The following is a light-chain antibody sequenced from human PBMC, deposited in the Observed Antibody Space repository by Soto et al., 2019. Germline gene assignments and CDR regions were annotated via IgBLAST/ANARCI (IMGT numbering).Light chain of an antibody. Sequence: QSALTQPPSASGSPGQSVTISCTGTSSDVGGYDYVSWYQHHPGKAPKLMMHGVDKRPSGFPDRFSGSKSGNTASLTVSGLQIEDEADYYCSSVTSSVTEVFGTRTKVTVL. CDR2: GVD. J-gene: IGLJ1*01. V-gene: IGLV2-8*01. CDR1: SSDVGGYDY. CDR3: SSVTSSVTEV.